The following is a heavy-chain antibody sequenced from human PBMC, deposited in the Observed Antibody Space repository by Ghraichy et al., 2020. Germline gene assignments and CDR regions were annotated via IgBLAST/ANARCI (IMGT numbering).Heavy chain of an antibody. J-gene: IGHJ6*02. V-gene: IGHV3-30*18. CDR1: GFTFSDYG. CDR3: AKDQDQTATYFDWLLYHYFGMDV. Sequence: GESLNISCAAAGFTFSDYGFHWVRQAPGKGLEWVAVISFTGNSKFYADSVKGRFTISRDNARKTVDLQMDSLRVEDTALYFCAKDQDQTATYFDWLLYHYFGMDVWGQGVAVNVAS. CDR2: ISFTGNSK. D-gene: IGHD3-9*01.